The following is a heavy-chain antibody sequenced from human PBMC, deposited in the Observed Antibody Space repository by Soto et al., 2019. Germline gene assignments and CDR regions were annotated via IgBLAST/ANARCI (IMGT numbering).Heavy chain of an antibody. D-gene: IGHD4-4*01. CDR1: GFTFSSYW. J-gene: IGHJ6*03. CDR2: INSDGSST. V-gene: IGHV3-74*01. Sequence: GGSLRLSCAASGFTFSSYWMHWVRQAPGKGLVWVSRINSDGSSTSYADSEKGRFTISRDNAKNTLYLQMNSLRAEDTAVYYCARDFRYDYSNYYYYYMDVWGKGTTVTVSS. CDR3: ARDFRYDYSNYYYYYMDV.